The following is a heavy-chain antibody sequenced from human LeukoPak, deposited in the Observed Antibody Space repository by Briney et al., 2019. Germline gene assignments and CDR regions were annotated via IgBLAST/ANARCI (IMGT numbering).Heavy chain of an antibody. Sequence: PGGSLRLSCAASGFTFSSYDIHWVRQAPGKGLEWVAFIRYDGSNKYYADSVRGRFTISRDNSKNTLYLQMNSLRAEDTAVYYCARAGGWQWLGNWFDPWGQGTLVTVSS. D-gene: IGHD6-19*01. CDR1: GFTFSSYD. V-gene: IGHV3-30*02. CDR2: IRYDGSNK. J-gene: IGHJ5*02. CDR3: ARAGGWQWLGNWFDP.